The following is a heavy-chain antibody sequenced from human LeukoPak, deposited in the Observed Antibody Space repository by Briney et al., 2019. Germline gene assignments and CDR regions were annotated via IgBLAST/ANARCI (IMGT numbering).Heavy chain of an antibody. V-gene: IGHV4-4*02. CDR2: IYHSGST. J-gene: IGHJ6*03. D-gene: IGHD6-13*01. CDR3: ARGIHSSSWYNYYYYMDV. CDR1: GDSISSNNW. Sequence: PSGTLSLTCAVSGDSISSNNWWSWVRQPPGKGLEWIGEIYHSGSTHYNPSLKSRVTISVDKSKNQFSLKLSSVTAADTAVYYCARGIHSSSWYNYYYYMDVWGKGTTVTVSS.